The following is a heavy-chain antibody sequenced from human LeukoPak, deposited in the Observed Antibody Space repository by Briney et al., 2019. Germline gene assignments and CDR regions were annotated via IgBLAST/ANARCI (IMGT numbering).Heavy chain of an antibody. CDR2: VCPGDSDT. Sequence: GESLKISCKGSGYRITNSWHAWVRQMPGKGLEWMGMVCPGDSDTRYSPSFQGQVTISADKSINTAYLQWGTLKASDPAMCYCGTALSSSGWGGGCDYWGQGTLVTVSS. D-gene: IGHD6-19*01. V-gene: IGHV5-51*01. CDR3: GTALSSSGWGGGCDY. J-gene: IGHJ4*02. CDR1: GYRITNSW.